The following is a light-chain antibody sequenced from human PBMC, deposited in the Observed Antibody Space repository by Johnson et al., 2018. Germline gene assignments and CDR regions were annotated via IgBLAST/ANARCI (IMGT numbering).Light chain of an antibody. CDR3: GTWGSSLSAGNG. J-gene: IGLJ1*01. CDR2: ENN. CDR1: SSNIGNNY. Sequence: QSVLTQPPSVSAAPGQKVTISCSGSSSNIGNNYVSWYQQLPGTAPKLLIYENNKRPSGIPDRFSGSKSGTSATLGITGLQTGDEADYYCGTWGSSLSAGNGFGDETKATGL. V-gene: IGLV1-51*02.